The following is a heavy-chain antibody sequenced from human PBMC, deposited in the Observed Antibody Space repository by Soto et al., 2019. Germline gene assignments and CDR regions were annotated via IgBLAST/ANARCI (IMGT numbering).Heavy chain of an antibody. D-gene: IGHD3-22*01. J-gene: IGHJ5*02. Sequence: SETLSLTCAVYGGSFSCHYWSWIRQPPGKGLEWIGEINHSGSTNYNPSLKSRVTISVDTSKNQFSLKLSSVTAADTAVYYCARVRYYYDSSGYYEEPEYSWFDPWGQGTLVTVSS. CDR2: INHSGST. CDR1: GGSFSCHY. CDR3: ARVRYYYDSSGYYEEPEYSWFDP. V-gene: IGHV4-34*01.